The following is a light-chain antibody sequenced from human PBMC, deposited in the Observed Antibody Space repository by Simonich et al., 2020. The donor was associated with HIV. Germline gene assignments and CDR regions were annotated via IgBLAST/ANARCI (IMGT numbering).Light chain of an antibody. J-gene: IGKJ2*01. Sequence: DIVMTQSPDSLAVSLVERATINCKSSQSFLYTSNNKNYLAWYQQKPGQPPKLLIYWASTRESGVPDRFSGSGSGTDFTLTISSLQAEDVAVYYCQQYYSTPYTFGQGTKLEIK. CDR1: QSFLYTSNNKNY. V-gene: IGKV4-1*01. CDR2: WAS. CDR3: QQYYSTPYT.